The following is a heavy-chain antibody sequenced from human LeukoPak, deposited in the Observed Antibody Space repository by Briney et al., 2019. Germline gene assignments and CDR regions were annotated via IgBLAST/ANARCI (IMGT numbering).Heavy chain of an antibody. CDR2: IVGNGVST. J-gene: IGHJ4*02. CDR3: SKWGDYDGSTGYYDSDY. V-gene: IGHV3-23*01. Sequence: GASLRLSCAASGFTFRNYAMSWVRQAPGKGLEWVSAIVGNGVSTYYADSVQGRFTISRDNSKNTLYLQMNSLRAEDTALYYCSKWGDYDGSTGYYDSDYWGQGTLVTVSS. D-gene: IGHD3-9*01. CDR1: GFTFRNYA.